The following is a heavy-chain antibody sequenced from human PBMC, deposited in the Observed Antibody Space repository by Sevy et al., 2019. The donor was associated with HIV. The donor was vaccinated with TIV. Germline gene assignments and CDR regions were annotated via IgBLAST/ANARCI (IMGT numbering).Heavy chain of an antibody. V-gene: IGHV3-30*18. CDR1: GIILTTSG. CDR3: AKDFTGYNGMDV. J-gene: IGHJ6*02. D-gene: IGHD3-9*01. Sequence: GGSLRLSCSVSGIILTTSGMHWVRQAPGKGLEWVAVISYDGRNKFYGHSVKGRFTISRDNSKNILFLQMNSLRAEDTAVYYCAKDFTGYNGMDVWGQGTMVTVSS. CDR2: ISYDGRNK.